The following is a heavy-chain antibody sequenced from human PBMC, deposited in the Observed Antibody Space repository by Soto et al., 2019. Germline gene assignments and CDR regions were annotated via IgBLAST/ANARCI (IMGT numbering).Heavy chain of an antibody. CDR1: GGSITSSSYS. J-gene: IGHJ6*02. D-gene: IGHD2-2*01. CDR3: ARLGGHCSSSSCFGFYVMDV. CDR2: FYYSENT. V-gene: IGHV4-39*01. Sequence: QLQLQESGPGLVKPSETLSLTCAVSGGSITSSSYSWGWVRQPPGKGLEWIATFYYSENTHYNPSLESRVTISVDTAKNQFSLKRSSVTAADTAVYYCARLGGHCSSSSCFGFYVMDVWGQGTTVTVSS.